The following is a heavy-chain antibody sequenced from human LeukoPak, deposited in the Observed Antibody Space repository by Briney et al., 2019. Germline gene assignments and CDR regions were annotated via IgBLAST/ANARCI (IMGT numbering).Heavy chain of an antibody. CDR1: GYSFTSYW. Sequence: GEALKISCKGSGYSFTSYWIGWVRQMPGKGLEWMGIIYPGDSDTRYSPSFQGQVTISADKSISTAYLQWSSLKASDTAMDYCARRSPDYRGGNVPYYYVDVWGKRTTVTVSS. CDR2: IYPGDSDT. D-gene: IGHD4-11*01. CDR3: ARRSPDYRGGNVPYYYVDV. J-gene: IGHJ6*03. V-gene: IGHV5-51*01.